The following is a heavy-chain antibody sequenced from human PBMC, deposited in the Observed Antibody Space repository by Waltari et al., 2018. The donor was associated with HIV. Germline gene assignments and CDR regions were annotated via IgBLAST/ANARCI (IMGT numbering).Heavy chain of an antibody. CDR2: ISYDGRNK. Sequence: QVQLVESGGGVVQPGRSLRLSCAASGFTFSSYGMHWVRRAPGKGGEWVAVISYDGRNKYVSDSVKGRFTISRDQSKNTLYLQMNSLRAEDTAMYYCARNERKGDAFDIWGQGTKVIVSS. J-gene: IGHJ3*02. CDR1: GFTFSSYG. V-gene: IGHV3-30*03. CDR3: ARNERKGDAFDI.